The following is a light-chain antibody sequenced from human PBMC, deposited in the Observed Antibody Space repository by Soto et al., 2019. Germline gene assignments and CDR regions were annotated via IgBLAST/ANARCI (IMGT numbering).Light chain of an antibody. CDR1: QGISSS. V-gene: IGKV1-16*01. CDR3: QQYNSYST. Sequence: DIQMTQSPSSLSASVGDRVTITFRASQGISSSLAWFQQKPGKAPKLLIYDASSLESGVPSRFSGSGSGTEFTLTISSLQPDDFATYYCQQYNSYSTFGQGTKVDIK. J-gene: IGKJ1*01. CDR2: DAS.